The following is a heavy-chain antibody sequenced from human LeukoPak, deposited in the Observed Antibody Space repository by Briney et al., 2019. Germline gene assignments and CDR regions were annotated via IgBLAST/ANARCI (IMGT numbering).Heavy chain of an antibody. J-gene: IGHJ4*02. V-gene: IGHV3-53*01. CDR3: ARDMVRGEPYYFDY. CDR2: IYSGGNT. Sequence: GGSLRLSCAASGFTVSGNYMSWVRQAPGKGLEWVSVIYSGGNTYYADSVKGRFTISRDNAKNSLYLQMNSLRAEDTAVYYCARDMVRGEPYYFDYWGQGTLVTVSS. CDR1: GFTVSGNY. D-gene: IGHD3-10*01.